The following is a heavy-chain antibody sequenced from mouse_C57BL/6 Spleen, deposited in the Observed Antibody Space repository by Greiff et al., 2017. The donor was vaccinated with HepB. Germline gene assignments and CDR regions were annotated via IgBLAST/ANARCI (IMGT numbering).Heavy chain of an antibody. CDR3: SRGGMYYDSYYFDY. Sequence: LQESGPELVKPGASVKISCKASGYAFSSSWMNWVKQRSGKGLEWLGRIYPGDGDTNYKWKFKGKATVTADKSSSAAYMQLSSLTSEDSAVYFCSRGGMYYDSYYFDYWGEGTTLTVSS. CDR2: IYPGDGDT. D-gene: IGHD2-4*01. V-gene: IGHV1-82*01. CDR1: GYAFSSSW. J-gene: IGHJ2*01.